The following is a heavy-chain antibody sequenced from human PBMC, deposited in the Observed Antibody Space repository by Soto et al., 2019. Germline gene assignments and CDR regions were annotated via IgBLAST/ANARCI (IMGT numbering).Heavy chain of an antibody. CDR3: ARWPQLEPRFDY. J-gene: IGHJ4*02. CDR1: GGSISSGGYY. V-gene: IGHV4-31*03. D-gene: IGHD1-1*01. CDR2: IYYSGST. Sequence: SETLSLTCTVSGGSISSGGYYWSWIRQHPGKGLERIGYIYYSGSTYYNPSLKSRVTISVDTSKNQFSLKLSSVTAADTAVYYCARWPQLEPRFDYWGQGTLVTVSS.